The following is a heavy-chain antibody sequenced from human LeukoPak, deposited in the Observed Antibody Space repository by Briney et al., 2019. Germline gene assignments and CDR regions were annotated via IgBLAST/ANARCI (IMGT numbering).Heavy chain of an antibody. V-gene: IGHV2-70*11. CDR2: IDWDDDK. CDR1: GFSISTPGVS. J-gene: IGHJ4*02. CDR3: ARVYRYYYDSSGFDY. Sequence: SGPTLVNPTQTLTLTCTLSGFSISTPGVSVSWIRQPPGKALEWLARIDWDDDKQYSTSLKTRLTISKDTSKNHVVLTMTNMDPVDTATYYCARVYRYYYDSSGFDYWGQGTLVTVSS. D-gene: IGHD3-22*01.